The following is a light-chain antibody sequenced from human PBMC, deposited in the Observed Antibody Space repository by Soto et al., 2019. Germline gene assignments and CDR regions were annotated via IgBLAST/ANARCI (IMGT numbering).Light chain of an antibody. V-gene: IGKV3-20*01. CDR3: QQYAESPRT. Sequence: EIVLTQSPGPLSLSPGERATLSCRASQSVGKNFLAWYQQKPGQAPRFLIYAASRRATGIPDRFSASGSGTDFTLTISRLEPEDFAVYYCQQYAESPRTFGQGTTVELK. CDR1: QSVGKNF. CDR2: AAS. J-gene: IGKJ1*01.